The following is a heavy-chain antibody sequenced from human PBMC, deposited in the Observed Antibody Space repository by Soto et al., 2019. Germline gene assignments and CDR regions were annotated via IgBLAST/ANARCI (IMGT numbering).Heavy chain of an antibody. V-gene: IGHV4-39*01. D-gene: IGHD3-10*01. CDR1: GDSSSGGIFY. Sequence: QLQESGPGLVKPSETMSLTCTVSGDSSSGGIFYWGWMRQLAGKGLEWIGSVNYSGHTYHNPSLKSRVTISVDPSRNQFSLDLTSVTAADTAVYYCARQRAWYGEWAFDLWGQGTMVTVSS. J-gene: IGHJ3*01. CDR2: VNYSGHT. CDR3: ARQRAWYGEWAFDL.